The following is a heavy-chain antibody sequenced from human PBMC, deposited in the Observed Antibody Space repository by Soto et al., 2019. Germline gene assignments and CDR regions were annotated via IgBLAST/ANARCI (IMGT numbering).Heavy chain of an antibody. Sequence: SETLSLTCTVSGGSISSSSYYWGWIRQPPGKGLEWIGSIYYSGSTYYNPSLKSRITISVDTSKNQFSLKLSSVTAADTAVYYCARSQSSSWSDFDYWGQGTLVTVSS. J-gene: IGHJ4*02. CDR3: ARSQSSSWSDFDY. CDR2: IYYSGST. D-gene: IGHD6-13*01. V-gene: IGHV4-39*01. CDR1: GGSISSSSYY.